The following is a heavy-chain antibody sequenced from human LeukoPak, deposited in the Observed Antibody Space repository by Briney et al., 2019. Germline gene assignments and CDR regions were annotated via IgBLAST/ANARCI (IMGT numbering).Heavy chain of an antibody. CDR3: ARHFGSGSKKYYFDY. D-gene: IGHD3-10*01. V-gene: IGHV4-4*02. J-gene: IGHJ4*02. Sequence: SETLSLTCAVSGDSVSSDKWWGWVRQSPGKGLEWIGYIYYSGTTNYNPSLESRVTISVDTSKNQFSLKLTSVTAADTAVYYCARHFGSGSKKYYFDYWGQGTLVTVSS. CDR2: IYYSGTT. CDR1: GDSVSSDKW.